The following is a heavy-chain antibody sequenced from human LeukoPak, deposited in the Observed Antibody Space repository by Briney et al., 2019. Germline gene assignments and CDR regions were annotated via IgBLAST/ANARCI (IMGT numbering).Heavy chain of an antibody. CDR1: GGSISSSSYY. CDR3: AVAYCGGDCYLEYFQH. J-gene: IGHJ1*01. Sequence: SETLSLSCTVSGGSISSSSYYWGWIRQPPGKGLEWIGSIYYSGSTYYNPSLKSRVTISVDPSKNQFSLKLSSVTAADTAVYYCAVAYCGGDCYLEYFQHWGQGTLVTVSS. V-gene: IGHV4-39*01. CDR2: IYYSGST. D-gene: IGHD2-21*01.